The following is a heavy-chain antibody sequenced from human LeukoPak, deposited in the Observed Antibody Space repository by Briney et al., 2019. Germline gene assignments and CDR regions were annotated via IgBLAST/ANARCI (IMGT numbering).Heavy chain of an antibody. Sequence: GGSLRLSCAASGFTFSSYAMHWVRQAPGKGLEWVAVISYDGSNKYYADSVKGRFTISRDNSKNTLYLQMNSLRAEDTAVYYCARGYCSSTSCSPVDYWGQGTLVTVSS. CDR1: GFTFSSYA. J-gene: IGHJ4*02. D-gene: IGHD2-2*01. CDR3: ARGYCSSTSCSPVDY. CDR2: ISYDGSNK. V-gene: IGHV3-30-3*01.